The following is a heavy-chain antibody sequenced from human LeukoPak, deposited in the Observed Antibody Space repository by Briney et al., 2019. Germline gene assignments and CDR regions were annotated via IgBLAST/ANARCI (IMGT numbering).Heavy chain of an antibody. CDR2: ISSSGSTI. D-gene: IGHD3-22*01. Sequence: GGSLRLSCAASGFTFSSYEMNWVRQAPGKGLEWVSYISSSGSTIYYADSVKGRFTISRDNAKNSLYLQMNSLRAEDTAVYYCARDLLYYYDSSGYPYWGQGTQVTVSS. J-gene: IGHJ4*02. CDR3: ARDLLYYYDSSGYPY. V-gene: IGHV3-48*03. CDR1: GFTFSSYE.